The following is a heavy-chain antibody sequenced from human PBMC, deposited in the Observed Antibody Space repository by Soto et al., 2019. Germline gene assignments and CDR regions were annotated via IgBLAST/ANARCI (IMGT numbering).Heavy chain of an antibody. V-gene: IGHV4-59*12. CDR3: ARDRRITMVRGVIAHYGMDV. CDR2: IYYSGST. Sequence: SETLSLTCTVSGGSISSYYWSWIRQPPGKGLEWIGYIYYSGSTNYNPSLKSRVTISVDRSKNQFSLKLSSVTAADTAVYYCARDRRITMVRGVIAHYGMDVWGQGTTVTVSS. D-gene: IGHD3-10*01. J-gene: IGHJ6*02. CDR1: GGSISSYY.